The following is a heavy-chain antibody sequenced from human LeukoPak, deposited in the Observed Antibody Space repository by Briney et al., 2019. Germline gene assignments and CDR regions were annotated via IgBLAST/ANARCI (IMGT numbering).Heavy chain of an antibody. Sequence: PSETLSLTCTVSGDSISSSSFYWAWIRPPPGKGLEYIGSVFYSGSTYYNPSLSSRVTFSVDTSKNQFSLKLTSGTAADTAVYYCARLDKRVHNTFDIWGQGTMVTVSS. CDR1: GDSISSSSFY. V-gene: IGHV4-39*01. CDR3: ARLDKRVHNTFDI. J-gene: IGHJ3*02. D-gene: IGHD3-9*01. CDR2: VFYSGST.